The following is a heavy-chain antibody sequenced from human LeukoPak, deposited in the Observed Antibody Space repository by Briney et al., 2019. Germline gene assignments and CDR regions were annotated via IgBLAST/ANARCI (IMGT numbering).Heavy chain of an antibody. Sequence: SVRVSCKASGGTFSSYAISWVRQAPGQGLEWMGGIIPIFGTANYAQKFQGRVTITADESTSTAYMELSSLRSEDTAVYYCARGPNIPPSIAVAGYYFDYWGQGTLVTVSS. J-gene: IGHJ4*02. CDR1: GGTFSSYA. CDR2: IIPIFGTA. CDR3: ARGPNIPPSIAVAGYYFDY. D-gene: IGHD6-19*01. V-gene: IGHV1-69*13.